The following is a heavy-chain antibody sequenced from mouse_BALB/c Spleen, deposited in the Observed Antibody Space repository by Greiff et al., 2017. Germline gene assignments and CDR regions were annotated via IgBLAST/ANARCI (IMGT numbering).Heavy chain of an antibody. D-gene: IGHD1-1*01. CDR3: ARHPLRVPFAY. J-gene: IGHJ3*01. V-gene: IGHV5-12-2*01. Sequence: DVKLVESGGGLVQPGGSLKLSCAASGFTFSSYTMSWVRQTPEKRLEWVAYISNGGGSTYYPDTVKGRFTISRDNAKNTLYLQMSSLKSEDTAMYYCARHPLRVPFAYWGQGTLVTVSA. CDR1: GFTFSSYT. CDR2: ISNGGGST.